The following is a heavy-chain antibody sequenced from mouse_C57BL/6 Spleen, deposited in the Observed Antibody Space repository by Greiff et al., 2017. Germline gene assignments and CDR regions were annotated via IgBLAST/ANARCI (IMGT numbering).Heavy chain of an antibody. CDR2: FYPGSGNT. D-gene: IGHD1-1*01. Sequence: QVKLKESGPELVKPGASVRISCKASGYSFTSYYIHWVKQRPGPGLEWIGWFYPGSGNTKYNEKFKGKATLTADTSSSTAYMPLSSLTSEDSAVYYCASSSLPYFDYWGQGTTLTVSS. CDR1: GYSFTSYY. V-gene: IGHV1-66*01. CDR3: ASSSLPYFDY. J-gene: IGHJ2*01.